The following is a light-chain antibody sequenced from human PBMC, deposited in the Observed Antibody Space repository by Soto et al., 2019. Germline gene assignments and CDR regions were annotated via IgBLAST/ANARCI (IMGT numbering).Light chain of an antibody. V-gene: IGLV2-8*01. CDR3: SSYAGSLYV. CDR2: EVS. J-gene: IGLJ1*01. Sequence: QSALTRPPSASGSPGQSVTISCTGTSSDVGGYNYGSWYQQHPGKAPKLMIYEVSKRPSGVPDRFSGSKSGNTASLTVSGLQAEDEADYYCSSYAGSLYVFGTGTMLTVL. CDR1: SSDVGGYNY.